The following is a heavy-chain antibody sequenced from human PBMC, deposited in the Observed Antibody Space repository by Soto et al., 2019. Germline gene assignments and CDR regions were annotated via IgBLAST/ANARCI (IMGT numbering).Heavy chain of an antibody. J-gene: IGHJ4*02. CDR3: ARDARWDWGNDY. CDR1: NYNFRTYG. CDR2: ISTYSGDT. V-gene: IGHV1-18*04. Sequence: ASVKVSCRASNYNFRTYGISWVRQAPGQGFEWMGWISTYSGDTHYAQKFQGRATMTTDTSTRTAYLELRSLRPDDTAVYYCARDARWDWGNDYWGQGTLVTVSS. D-gene: IGHD3-16*01.